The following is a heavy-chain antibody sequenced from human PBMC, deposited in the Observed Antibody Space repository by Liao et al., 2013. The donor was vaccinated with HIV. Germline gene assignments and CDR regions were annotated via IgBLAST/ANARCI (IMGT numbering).Heavy chain of an antibody. CDR1: GGSITSSSYY. CDR3: ARANYYGSGSFGFLDGFDI. J-gene: IGHJ3*02. CDR2: IYYSGST. D-gene: IGHD3-10*01. Sequence: QVQLQESGPGLVKPSETLSLTCTVSGGSITSSSYYWGWIRQSPGKGLEWIGNIYYSGSTYYNPSLKSRVTISIDTSKNQFSLKLRSVTAADTAVYYCARANYYGSGSFGFLDGFDIWGQGTRVTVSS. V-gene: IGHV4-39*07.